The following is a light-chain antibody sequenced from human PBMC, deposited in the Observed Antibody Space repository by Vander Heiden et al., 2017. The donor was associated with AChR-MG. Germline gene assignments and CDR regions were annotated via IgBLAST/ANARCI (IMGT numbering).Light chain of an antibody. J-gene: IGLJ2*01. CDR3: QSYDSGLKI. Sequence: QFVLTQPPSVSAAPGQRVPIACPRGRSYIGTSLDGHWYQQLPGSAPRLLIFGNTNRASGVPDRFSASKSATSASLAITGLQAEDEADYFCQSYDSGLKIFGGGTRLTVV. CDR1: RSYIGTSLD. CDR2: GNT. V-gene: IGLV1-40*01.